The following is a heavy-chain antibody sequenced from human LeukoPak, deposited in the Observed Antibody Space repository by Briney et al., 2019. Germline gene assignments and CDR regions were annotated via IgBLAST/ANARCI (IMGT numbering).Heavy chain of an antibody. Sequence: RASVKVSCKASGYTFTSYDINWVRQSIGQRLEWMGWMNGNSGNTVYAQKYQGRVTMTRNTSIGTAYMELRSLRSEDAAVYYCARGRRVSGYSGYYFDYWGQGTLVTVSS. CDR3: ARGRRVSGYSGYYFDY. CDR1: GYTFTSYD. D-gene: IGHD5-12*01. J-gene: IGHJ4*02. V-gene: IGHV1-8*01. CDR2: MNGNSGNT.